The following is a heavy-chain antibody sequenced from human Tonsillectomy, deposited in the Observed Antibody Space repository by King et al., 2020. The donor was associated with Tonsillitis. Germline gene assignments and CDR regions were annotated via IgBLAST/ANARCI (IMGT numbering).Heavy chain of an antibody. J-gene: IGHJ4*02. V-gene: IGHV4-59*01. D-gene: IGHD3-10*01. CDR3: ARVRSSGFGEPNRFDY. CDR1: GGSISSYY. Sequence: QLQESGPGLVKPSETLSLTCTVSGGSISSYYWSWIRQPPGKGLEGIGYIYYSGSTNYNPSLKSRVTISVDTSKNQFSLKLSSVTAADTAVYYCARVRSSGFGEPNRFDYWGQGTLVTVSS. CDR2: IYYSGST.